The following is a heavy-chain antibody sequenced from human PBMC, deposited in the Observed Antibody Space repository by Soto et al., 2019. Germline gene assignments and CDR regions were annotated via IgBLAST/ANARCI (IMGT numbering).Heavy chain of an antibody. CDR2: IYPFDSDT. CDR3: AGWGFPCVIPRTRDYYGMDV. V-gene: IGHV5-51*01. Sequence: GESQKVWGRGAGDKCISYCSSWVRQKHGKGQERLAIIYPFDSDTTFTPSFQGQVTISPDKSISTAYLQWSSLKASDTAMYYCAGWGFPCVIPRTRDYYGMDVWGQRPTVTVSS. CDR1: GDKCISYC. J-gene: IGHJ6*02. D-gene: IGHD2-21*01.